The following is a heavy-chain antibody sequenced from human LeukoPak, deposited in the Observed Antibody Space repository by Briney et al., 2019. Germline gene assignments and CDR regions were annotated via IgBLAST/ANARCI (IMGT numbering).Heavy chain of an antibody. J-gene: IGHJ4*02. Sequence: GGSLRLSCTASGFTVSKNYMNWVRQAPGKGLEWVSLISSGGTTHYADSVKGRFTISRDNSENTLYLQMNSLRAEATAVYYCARELGSTFDYWGQGTLVTVSS. CDR1: GFTVSKNY. CDR3: ARELGSTFDY. CDR2: ISSGGTT. D-gene: IGHD1-1*01. V-gene: IGHV3-53*01.